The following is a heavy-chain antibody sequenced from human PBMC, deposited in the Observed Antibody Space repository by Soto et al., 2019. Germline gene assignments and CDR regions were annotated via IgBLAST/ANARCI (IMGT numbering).Heavy chain of an antibody. V-gene: IGHV1-8*01. J-gene: IGHJ3*02. D-gene: IGHD3-22*01. Sequence: ASVKVSCKASGYTFTSYDINGVRQATGQGLEWMGWMNPNSGNTGYAQKFQGRVTMTRNTSISTAYKELSSLRSEDTAVYYCASHINYYDSSGYYYVTRDAFDIWG. CDR3: ASHINYYDSSGYYYVTRDAFDI. CDR1: GYTFTSYD. CDR2: MNPNSGNT.